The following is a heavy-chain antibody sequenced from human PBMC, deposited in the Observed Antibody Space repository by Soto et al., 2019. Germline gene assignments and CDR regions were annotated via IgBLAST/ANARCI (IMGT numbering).Heavy chain of an antibody. J-gene: IGHJ4*02. CDR2: IYYSGST. D-gene: IGHD3-22*01. V-gene: IGHV4-31*03. Sequence: SDTLSLTCTVYGGSISSVFYYWSWIRQHPGKGLEWIGYIYYSGSTYYNPSLKSRVTISVDTSKNQFSLKLSSVTAADTAVYYCARTGYYYEADYWGQGTLVTVSS. CDR3: ARTGYYYEADY. CDR1: GGSISSVFYY.